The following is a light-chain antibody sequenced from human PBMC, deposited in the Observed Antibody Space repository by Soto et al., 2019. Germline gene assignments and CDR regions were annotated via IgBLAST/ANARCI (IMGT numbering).Light chain of an antibody. V-gene: IGLV2-23*01. J-gene: IGLJ3*02. CDR1: RNDIGTYNL. Sequence: QSVLTQPASVSESPGQSISISCGGGRNDIGTYNLVSWYQQHPGKAPKLIIYEGNKQPSGVSNRFSGSRSGNTASLTISGLQADDEADYYCCSYTDGSSLLFGGGTKLTVL. CDR2: EGN. CDR3: CSYTDGSSLL.